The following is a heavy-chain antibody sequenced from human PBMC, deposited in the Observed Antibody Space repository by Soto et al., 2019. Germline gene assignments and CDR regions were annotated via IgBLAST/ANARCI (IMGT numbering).Heavy chain of an antibody. CDR3: ISHSPEDMIRT. D-gene: IGHD2-15*01. Sequence: GGSLRLSCAASGFTFSGSSVHWVRQASGKGLEWVGRIRNKANSYATAYAAPVRGRFTISRDDSKNTAFLQMNSLNTEDTAVYYCISHSPEDMIRTWGQGTLVTVSS. CDR1: GFTFSGSS. CDR2: IRNKANSYAT. J-gene: IGHJ4*02. V-gene: IGHV3-73*01.